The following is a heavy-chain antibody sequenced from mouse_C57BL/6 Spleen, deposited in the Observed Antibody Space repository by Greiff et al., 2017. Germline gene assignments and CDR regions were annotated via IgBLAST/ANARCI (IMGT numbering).Heavy chain of an antibody. J-gene: IGHJ3*01. CDR2: IDPSDSDT. D-gene: IGHD2-1*01. V-gene: IGHV1-52*01. Sequence: QVQLQQPGAELVRPGSSVKLSCKASGYTFTSYWMHWVKQRPIQGLEWIGNIDPSDSDTHYNQKFKDKATLTVDKSSSTAYMQLSSLTSEDSAVYYCARGGNWFADWGQGTLGTVSA. CDR3: ARGGNWFAD. CDR1: GYTFTSYW.